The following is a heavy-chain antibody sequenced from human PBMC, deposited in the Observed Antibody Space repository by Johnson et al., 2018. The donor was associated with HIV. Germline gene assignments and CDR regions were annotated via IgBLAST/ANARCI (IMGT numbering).Heavy chain of an antibody. CDR2: IGTAGDT. Sequence: VQLVESGGGLVQPGGSLRLSCAASGFTFSSYDMHWVRQATGKGLEWVSAIGTAGDTYYPGSVKGRFTISRENAKNSLYLQMNSLRAGDTAVYYCARAFLHSSGWGPALPDAFDIWGQGTMVTVSS. J-gene: IGHJ3*02. CDR3: ARAFLHSSGWGPALPDAFDI. V-gene: IGHV3-13*01. D-gene: IGHD6-19*01. CDR1: GFTFSSYD.